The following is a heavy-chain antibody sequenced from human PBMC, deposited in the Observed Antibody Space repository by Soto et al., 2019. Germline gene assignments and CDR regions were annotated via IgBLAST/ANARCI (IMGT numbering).Heavy chain of an antibody. CDR2: IYYSGST. V-gene: IGHV4-30-4*01. D-gene: IGHD5-12*01. Sequence: SETLSLTCTVSGGSISSGDYYWSWIRQPPGKGLEWIGYIYYSGSTYYNPSLKSRITISVDTSKNQFSLKLSSVTAADTAMYYCARGVSYSGYDSCFDPWGQGTLVTVSS. J-gene: IGHJ5*02. CDR3: ARGVSYSGYDSCFDP. CDR1: GGSISSGDYY.